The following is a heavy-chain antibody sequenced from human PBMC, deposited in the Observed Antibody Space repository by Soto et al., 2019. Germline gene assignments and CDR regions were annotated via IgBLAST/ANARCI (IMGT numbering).Heavy chain of an antibody. CDR2: INPSGDSR. CDR3: ARGGLWFGDAGMDV. J-gene: IGHJ6*02. CDR1: GFSFSDYF. D-gene: IGHD3-10*01. Sequence: ASVKVSCKASGFSFSDYFMHWVRQAPGQGLEWMGIINPSGDSRNYAQKFQGRVTITRDTSTSTVYMELRSLRSDDTAVYYCARGGLWFGDAGMDVWGQGTTVTVSS. V-gene: IGHV1-46*01.